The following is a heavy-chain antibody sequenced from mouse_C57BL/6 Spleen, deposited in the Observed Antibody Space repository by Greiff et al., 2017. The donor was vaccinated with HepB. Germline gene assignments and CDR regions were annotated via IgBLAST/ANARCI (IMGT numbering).Heavy chain of an antibody. D-gene: IGHD1-1*01. CDR1: GYTFTSYW. V-gene: IGHV1-52*01. CDR2: IDPSDSET. Sequence: QVQLQQPGAELVRPGSSVKLSCKASGYTFTSYWMHWVKQRPIQGLEWIGNIDPSDSETHYNQKFKDKATLTVDKSSSTAYMQLSSLTSEDSAVYYWARAGYYPDSYYLDYWGQGTTLTVSS. CDR3: ARAGYYPDSYYLDY. J-gene: IGHJ2*01.